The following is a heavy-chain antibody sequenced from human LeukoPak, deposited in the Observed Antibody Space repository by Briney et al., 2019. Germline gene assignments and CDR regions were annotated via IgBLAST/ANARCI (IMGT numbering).Heavy chain of an antibody. Sequence: GASVKDSCQASGYTFTSYYMHWVRQAPGQGLEWMGIINPSGGSTRYAQKFQGRVSMTRDTSTSTVYMELSSLGCEDTAVYYCARDRIAVAGYYFACWGQARLVTV. CDR3: ARDRIAVAGYYFAC. D-gene: IGHD6-19*01. CDR1: GYTFTSYY. CDR2: INPSGGST. J-gene: IGHJ4*02. V-gene: IGHV1-46*01.